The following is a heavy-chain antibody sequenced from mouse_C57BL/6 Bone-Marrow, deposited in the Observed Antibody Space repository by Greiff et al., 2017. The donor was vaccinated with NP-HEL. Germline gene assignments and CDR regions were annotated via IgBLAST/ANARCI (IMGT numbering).Heavy chain of an antibody. Sequence: EVQLVESGGGLVQPGGSMKLSCVASGFTFSNYWMNWVRQSPEKGLEWVAQIRLKSDNYATHYAESVKGRFTISRDDSKSSVYLQMNNLRAEDTGIYYCAYYEGFAYWGQGTLVTVSA. J-gene: IGHJ3*01. CDR2: IRLKSDNYAT. V-gene: IGHV6-3*01. D-gene: IGHD2-4*01. CDR1: GFTFSNYW. CDR3: AYYEGFAY.